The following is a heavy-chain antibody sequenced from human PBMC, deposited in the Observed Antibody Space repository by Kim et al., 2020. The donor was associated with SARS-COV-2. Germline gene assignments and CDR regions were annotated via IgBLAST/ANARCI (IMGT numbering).Heavy chain of an antibody. CDR1: GFTFSSYS. Sequence: GGSLRLSCAASGFTFSSYSMNWVRQAPGKGLEWVSYISSSSSTIYYADSVKGRFTISRDNAKNSLYLQMNSLRDEDTAVYYCARDRADIVVVPAAILSGTFDYWGQGTLVTVSS. CDR3: ARDRADIVVVPAAILSGTFDY. CDR2: ISSSSSTI. D-gene: IGHD2-2*01. V-gene: IGHV3-48*02. J-gene: IGHJ4*02.